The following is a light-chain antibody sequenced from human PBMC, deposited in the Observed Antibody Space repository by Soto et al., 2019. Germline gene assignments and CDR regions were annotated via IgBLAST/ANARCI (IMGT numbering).Light chain of an antibody. V-gene: IGLV1-40*01. Sequence: QSVLTQPPSVSGAPGQRVTISCTGSSSNIGAGYDVHWYQQLPGTAPKLLIYGNSNRPSGVPDRFSGSKSGTSASLAITGLQAEDEADYCCPSYDSSLIYVVFGGGTKLTVL. CDR1: SSNIGAGYD. CDR2: GNS. J-gene: IGLJ2*01. CDR3: PSYDSSLIYVV.